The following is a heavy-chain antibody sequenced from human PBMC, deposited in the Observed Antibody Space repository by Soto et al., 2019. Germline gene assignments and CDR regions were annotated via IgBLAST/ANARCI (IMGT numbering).Heavy chain of an antibody. D-gene: IGHD3-22*01. Sequence: PGESLKISCKGSGYSFTSYWIGWVRQMPGKGLGWMGIIYPGDSDTRYSPSFQGQVNISADKSISTAYLQWNSLKASDTAMYYCARLYYYDSSGYSSYGMDVWGQGTTVTVS. CDR2: IYPGDSDT. CDR3: ARLYYYDSSGYSSYGMDV. V-gene: IGHV5-51*01. CDR1: GYSFTSYW. J-gene: IGHJ6*02.